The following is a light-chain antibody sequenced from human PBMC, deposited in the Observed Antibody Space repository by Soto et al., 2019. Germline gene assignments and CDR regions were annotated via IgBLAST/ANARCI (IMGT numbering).Light chain of an antibody. CDR1: QSIGRY. CDR2: DAS. V-gene: IGKV1-5*01. Sequence: DIQMTQSPATLSASVGDRVTITCRASQSIGRYLAWYQQKPGEALKLLIYDASSLESGVPSRFSGSGSGTEFTLTLSSLQPDDFAIYYCQQYKSAYTFGQGTKLDI. CDR3: QQYKSAYT. J-gene: IGKJ2*01.